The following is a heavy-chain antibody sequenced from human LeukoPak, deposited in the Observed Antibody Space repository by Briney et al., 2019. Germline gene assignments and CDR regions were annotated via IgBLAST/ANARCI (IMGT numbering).Heavy chain of an antibody. CDR2: FIPIFGTA. Sequence: SVKVSCKASGGTFSSYAISWVRQAPGQGFEWMGGFIPIFGTANYAQNFQGRVMITADESTSTAYMELGSLRSEDTAVYYCARSPPGLIYMDVWGKGTTVSVSS. J-gene: IGHJ6*03. D-gene: IGHD2-8*01. CDR3: ARSPPGLIYMDV. V-gene: IGHV1-69*01. CDR1: GGTFSSYA.